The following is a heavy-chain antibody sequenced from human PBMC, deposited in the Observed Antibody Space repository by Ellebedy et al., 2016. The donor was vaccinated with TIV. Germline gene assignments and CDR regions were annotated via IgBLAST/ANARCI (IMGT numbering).Heavy chain of an antibody. D-gene: IGHD2-21*02. CDR1: GYSFTNYW. J-gene: IGHJ6*02. CDR2: IYPGDSNT. CDR3: ARWYCGGDCDGVSDDGSDG. V-gene: IGHV5-51*01. Sequence: PGGSLRLSCKGSGYSFTNYWIGWVRQMPGKGLEWMGIIYPGDSNTNYSPSFQGQVTISADKSISTAYLQWSSLKASDTAMYYCARWYCGGDCDGVSDDGSDGWGQGTTVTVSS.